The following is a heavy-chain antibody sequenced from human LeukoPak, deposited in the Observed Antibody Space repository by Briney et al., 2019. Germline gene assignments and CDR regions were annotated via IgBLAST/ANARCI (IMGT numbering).Heavy chain of an antibody. J-gene: IGHJ4*02. Sequence: SETLSLTCPFSGGSISNYYWSWVRQPPGKGLEWIGYIYYSGSTDYNPSLKSRVTISIDTSKNHFSLRLSSVTAADTASYYCARGYAYGPNYYFDYWGQGALVTVSS. CDR1: GGSISNYY. CDR2: IYYSGST. CDR3: ARGYAYGPNYYFDY. D-gene: IGHD5-18*01. V-gene: IGHV4-59*01.